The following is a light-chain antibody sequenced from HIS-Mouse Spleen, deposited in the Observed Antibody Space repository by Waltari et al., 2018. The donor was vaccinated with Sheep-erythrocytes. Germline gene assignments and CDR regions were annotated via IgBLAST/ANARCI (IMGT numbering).Light chain of an antibody. CDR1: QGISS. CDR2: QDS. J-gene: IGLJ2*01. Sequence: PSSVSASVGDRVTITCRASQGISSWLAWYQQKPGQAPVLVIYQDSKRPSGIPERFSGSNSGNTATLTISGTQAMDEADYYCQAWDSSTAWNVVFGGGTKLTVL. CDR3: QAWDSSTAWNVV. V-gene: IGLV3-1*01.